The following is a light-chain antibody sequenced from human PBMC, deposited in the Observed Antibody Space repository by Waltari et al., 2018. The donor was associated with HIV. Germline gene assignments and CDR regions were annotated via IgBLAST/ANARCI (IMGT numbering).Light chain of an antibody. CDR1: SPNIGSNT. J-gene: IGLJ2*01. Sequence: QSVLTQPPSASGTPGQRVTIPCSGSSPNIGSNTVSWYQQLPGAAPKLLIYSTTQRPPGVPDRLSGSKSGTSASLAISGLQSEDEANYYCASWDDSLNGHVVFGGGTKLTVL. CDR2: STT. CDR3: ASWDDSLNGHVV. V-gene: IGLV1-44*01.